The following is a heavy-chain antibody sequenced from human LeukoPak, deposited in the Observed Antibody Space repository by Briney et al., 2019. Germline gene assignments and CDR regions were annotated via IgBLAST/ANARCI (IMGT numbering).Heavy chain of an antibody. CDR2: IIPILGIA. D-gene: IGHD3-10*01. Sequence: SVKASCKASGPTFSSYAISWVRQAPGQGLEWMGRIIPILGIANYAQKFQGRVTITADKSTSTAYMELSSLRSEDTAVYYCARIGAGGSGSYWWGQGTLVTVSS. V-gene: IGHV1-69*04. J-gene: IGHJ4*02. CDR3: ARIGAGGSGSYW. CDR1: GPTFSSYA.